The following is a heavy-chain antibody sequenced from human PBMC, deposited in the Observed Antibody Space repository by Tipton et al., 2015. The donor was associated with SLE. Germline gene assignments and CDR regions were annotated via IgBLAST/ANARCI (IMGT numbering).Heavy chain of an antibody. CDR1: GITFRDYA. V-gene: IGHV3-30*04. CDR2: ISYDGTNT. J-gene: IGHJ4*02. D-gene: IGHD2-21*02. CDR3: ARPIDYYSSGMRGPFDY. Sequence: RSLRLSCVCSGITFRDYALHWVRQAPGKGLEWVALISYDGTNTYYADSVKGRFTISRDNSRSTLYLQINSLRTEDTAVYYCARPIDYYSSGMRGPFDYWGQGTLVTVSS.